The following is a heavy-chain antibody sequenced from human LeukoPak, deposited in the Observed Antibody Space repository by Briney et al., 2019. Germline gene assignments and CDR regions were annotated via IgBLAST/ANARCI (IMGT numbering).Heavy chain of an antibody. CDR2: ISSGSSYI. J-gene: IGHJ4*02. D-gene: IGHD6-19*01. CDR3: ASVAVAGYFDS. Sequence: KPGGSPRLSCAASGFTFSSYNMNWVRQAPGKGLEWVSSISSGSSYIYYADSVKGRFTISRDNAKNSLYLQMNSLRAEDTAVYYCASVAVAGYFDSWGQGTLVTVSS. V-gene: IGHV3-21*01. CDR1: GFTFSSYN.